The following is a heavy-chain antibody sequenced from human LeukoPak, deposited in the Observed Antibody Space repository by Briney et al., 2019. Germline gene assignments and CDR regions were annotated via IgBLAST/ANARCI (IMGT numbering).Heavy chain of an antibody. V-gene: IGHV4-59*01. D-gene: IGHD2-2*01. Sequence: KPSETLSLTRTVSGGSISSYYWSWIRQPPGKGLEWIGYIYYSGSTNYNPSLKSRVTISVDTSKNQFSLKLSSVTAADTAVYYCARGRCSSTSCLFDYWGQGTLVTVSS. J-gene: IGHJ4*02. CDR1: GGSISSYY. CDR3: ARGRCSSTSCLFDY. CDR2: IYYSGST.